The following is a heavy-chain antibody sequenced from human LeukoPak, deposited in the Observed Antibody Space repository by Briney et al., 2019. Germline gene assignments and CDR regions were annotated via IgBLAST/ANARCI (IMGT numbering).Heavy chain of an antibody. CDR1: GFTFSSYS. CDR2: ISSSSSYI. V-gene: IGHV3-21*01. J-gene: IGHJ4*02. Sequence: GGSLRLSCAASGFTFSSYSINWVRQAPGKGLEWVSSISSSSSYIYYADSVKGRFTISRDNAKNSLYLQMNSLRAEDTAVYYCARDPYNWNYFGHFDYWGQGTLVTVSS. CDR3: ARDPYNWNYFGHFDY. D-gene: IGHD1-7*01.